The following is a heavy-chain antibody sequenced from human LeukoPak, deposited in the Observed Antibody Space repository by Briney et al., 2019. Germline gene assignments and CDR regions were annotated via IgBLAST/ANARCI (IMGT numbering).Heavy chain of an antibody. CDR2: ISGSGDST. D-gene: IGHD6-13*01. J-gene: IGHJ6*02. V-gene: IGHV3-23*01. CDR1: GFTFSSYA. CDR3: AKCTGQQLVPSSNYYGMDV. Sequence: GGSLRLSCAASGFTFSSYAMSWVRQAPGKGLEWVSGISGSGDSTYYADSVKGRFTISRDNPKNTLYLQINSLRAEDTAVYYCAKCTGQQLVPSSNYYGMDVWGQGTTVTVSS.